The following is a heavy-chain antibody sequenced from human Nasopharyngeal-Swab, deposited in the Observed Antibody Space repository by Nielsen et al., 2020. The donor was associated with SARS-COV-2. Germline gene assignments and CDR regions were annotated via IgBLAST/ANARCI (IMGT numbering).Heavy chain of an antibody. CDR2: IYYSGST. Sequence: SETLSLTCTVSGGSVSSGSYYWSWIRQPPGKGLEWIGYIYYSGSTNYNPSLKSRVTISVDTSKNQFSLKLSSVTAADTAVYYCARGGYFDYWGQGTLVTVSS. J-gene: IGHJ4*02. CDR1: GGSVSSGSYY. V-gene: IGHV4-61*01. CDR3: ARGGYFDY.